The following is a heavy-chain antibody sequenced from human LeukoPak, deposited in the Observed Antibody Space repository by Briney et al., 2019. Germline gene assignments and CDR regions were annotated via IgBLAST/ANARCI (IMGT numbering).Heavy chain of an antibody. CDR2: IRYDGSKK. CDR1: GFTFSNYG. J-gene: IGHJ4*02. D-gene: IGHD2-8*02. CDR3: ATYRQVLLPFES. Sequence: GGSLRLSCAASGFTFSNYGMHWLRQAPGRGLEWVAFIRYDGSKKYYADSVKGRFTISRDNSKSTLSLQMNSLRAEDTAIYYCATYRQVLLPFESWGQGTLVTVSS. V-gene: IGHV3-30*02.